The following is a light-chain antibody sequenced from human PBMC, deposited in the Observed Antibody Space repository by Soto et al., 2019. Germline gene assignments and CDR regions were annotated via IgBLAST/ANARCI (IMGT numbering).Light chain of an antibody. Sequence: DIVMTQSPLSLPVTPGEPASISCRSSQSLLHSNGYNYLDWYLQKPGQSPQLLIYLGSNRASGVPDRFSGSGSGTDFTFTISSLQPEDIATYYCQQYDNLPPGLTFGGGTKVEIK. V-gene: IGKV2-28*01. CDR3: QQYDNLPPGLT. J-gene: IGKJ4*01. CDR2: LGS. CDR1: QSLLHSNGYNY.